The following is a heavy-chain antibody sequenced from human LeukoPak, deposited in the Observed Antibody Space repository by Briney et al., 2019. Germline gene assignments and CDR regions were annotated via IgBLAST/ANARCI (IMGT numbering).Heavy chain of an antibody. CDR2: INPSGGST. V-gene: IGHV1-46*01. CDR1: GYTFTSYY. Sequence: ASVTVSCKASGYTFTSYYMHWVRQAPGQGLEWVGIINPSGGSTSYAQKFQGRVTMTRDTSTSTVYMELSSLRSEDTAVYYCARVVAAAPVHYGMDVWGQGTTVTVSS. D-gene: IGHD2-2*01. J-gene: IGHJ6*02. CDR3: ARVVAAAPVHYGMDV.